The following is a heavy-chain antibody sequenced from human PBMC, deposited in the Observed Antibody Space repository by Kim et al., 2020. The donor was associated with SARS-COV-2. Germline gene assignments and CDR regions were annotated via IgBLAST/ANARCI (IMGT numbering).Heavy chain of an antibody. Sequence: GGSLRLSCTASGFTFGDDAMSWVRQAPGKGLEWVGFIRSKAYGGTTEYAASVKGRFTISRDDSKSIAYLHMNSLKTEDTAVYYCTRTFGGLRDAFDIWGQGTMVTVSS. CDR2: IRSKAYGGTT. CDR1: GFTFGDDA. J-gene: IGHJ3*02. D-gene: IGHD3-10*01. CDR3: TRTFGGLRDAFDI. V-gene: IGHV3-49*04.